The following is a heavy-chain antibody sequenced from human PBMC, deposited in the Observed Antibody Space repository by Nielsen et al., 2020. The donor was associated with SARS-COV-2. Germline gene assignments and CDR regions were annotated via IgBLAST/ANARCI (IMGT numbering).Heavy chain of an antibody. J-gene: IGHJ4*02. CDR2: ISYDGSNK. D-gene: IGHD3-10*01. V-gene: IGHV3-30*19. CDR3: AREGSGSYLSLDY. Sequence: GESLKISCAASGFTFSSYGMHWVRQAPGKGLEWVAVISYDGSNKYYADSVKGRFTISRDNSKNTLYLQMNSLRAEDTAVYYCAREGSGSYLSLDYWGQGTLVTVSS. CDR1: GFTFSSYG.